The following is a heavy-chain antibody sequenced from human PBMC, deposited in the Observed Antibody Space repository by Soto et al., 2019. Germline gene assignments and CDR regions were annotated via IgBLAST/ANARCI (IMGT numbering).Heavy chain of an antibody. Sequence: EVHLLESGGGLEQPGGSLRLSCRTSGFTFSNHAMAWVHQATGKGLEWVSSLSGSGTTTYYVDSVKGRFTISRDNFNDTLNLQMSGLRADDTAVYFCARVESYGWFFDYWGQGALVTVSS. CDR2: LSGSGTTT. V-gene: IGHV3-23*01. J-gene: IGHJ4*02. D-gene: IGHD3-10*01. CDR3: ARVESYGWFFDY. CDR1: GFTFSNHA.